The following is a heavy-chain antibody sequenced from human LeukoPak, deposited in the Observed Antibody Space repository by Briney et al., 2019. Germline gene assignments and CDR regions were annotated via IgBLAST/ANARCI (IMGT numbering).Heavy chain of an antibody. Sequence: GGSLRLSCAASGFTFTSYAMTWVRQAPGKGLEWVANIKQDGSEKNYVDSVKGRFTISRDNAKNSLYLQMNSLRAEDTAVYYCASGLELDYWGQGTLVTVSS. CDR2: IKQDGSEK. J-gene: IGHJ4*02. CDR1: GFTFTSYA. CDR3: ASGLELDY. V-gene: IGHV3-7*03.